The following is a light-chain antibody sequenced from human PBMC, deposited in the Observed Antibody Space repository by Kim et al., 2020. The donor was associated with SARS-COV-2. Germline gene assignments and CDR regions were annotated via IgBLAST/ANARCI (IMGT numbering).Light chain of an antibody. Sequence: DIQMTQSPSTLSASVGDRVTITCRASQSVNTWLAWYQQKSGKAPKLLIYRASSLESGVPSRFSGSGSGTEFTLTINSLQPDDFATYCCQQYYFYWTFGQGTKVDIK. V-gene: IGKV1-5*03. CDR3: QQYYFYWT. J-gene: IGKJ1*01. CDR1: QSVNTW. CDR2: RAS.